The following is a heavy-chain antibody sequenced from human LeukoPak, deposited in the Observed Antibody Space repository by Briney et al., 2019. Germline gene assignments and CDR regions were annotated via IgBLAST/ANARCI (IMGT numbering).Heavy chain of an antibody. V-gene: IGHV3-30*18. D-gene: IGHD6-13*01. Sequence: GGSLRLSCAASGFTFSSYGMHWVRQAPGKGXXXXXXISYDGSNKYXXXSVKGRFTISRDNSKNTLYLQMNSLRAEDTAVYYCAKAGIAAAVPFDYWGQGTLVTVSS. CDR2: ISYDGSNK. J-gene: IGHJ4*02. CDR3: AKAGIAAAVPFDY. CDR1: GFTFSSYG.